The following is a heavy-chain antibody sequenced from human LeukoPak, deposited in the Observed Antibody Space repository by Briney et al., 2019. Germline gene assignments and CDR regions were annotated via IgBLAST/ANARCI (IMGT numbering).Heavy chain of an antibody. CDR2: INPSGGST. V-gene: IGHV1-46*01. CDR1: GYTFTSYG. D-gene: IGHD2-2*02. Sequence: ASVKVSCKASGYTFTSYGISWVRQAPGQGLEWMGIINPSGGSTSYAQKFQGRVTMTRDTSTSTVYMELSSLRSEDTAVYYCARGNSGDIVVVPAAIIFDYWGQGTLVTVSS. CDR3: ARGNSGDIVVVPAAIIFDY. J-gene: IGHJ4*02.